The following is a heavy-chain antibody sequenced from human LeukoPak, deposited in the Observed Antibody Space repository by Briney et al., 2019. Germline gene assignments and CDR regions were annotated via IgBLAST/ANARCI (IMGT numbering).Heavy chain of an antibody. Sequence: GSLRLSCAASGFTFSSYSTNWVRQAPGKGLEWVSSISSSSSYIYYADSVKGRFTISRDNAKNSLYLQMNSLRAEDTAVYYCARLVGDRGSYYRGYWGQGTLVTVSS. CDR1: GFTFSSYS. D-gene: IGHD1-26*01. CDR3: ARLVGDRGSYYRGY. V-gene: IGHV3-21*01. CDR2: ISSSSSYI. J-gene: IGHJ4*02.